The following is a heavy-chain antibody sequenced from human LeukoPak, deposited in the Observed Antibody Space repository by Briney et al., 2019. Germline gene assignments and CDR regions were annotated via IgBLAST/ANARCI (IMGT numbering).Heavy chain of an antibody. CDR3: ARWNCFGGSCRFDY. Sequence: PGGSLRLSCAASGFTFDDYGMSWVRQAPGKGLEWVSGINWNGGSTGYADSVKGRFTISRDNAKNSLYVQMNSLRAEDTAVYYCARWNCFGGSCRFDYWGQGTLVTVSS. J-gene: IGHJ4*02. CDR1: GFTFDDYG. D-gene: IGHD2-15*01. V-gene: IGHV3-20*04. CDR2: INWNGGST.